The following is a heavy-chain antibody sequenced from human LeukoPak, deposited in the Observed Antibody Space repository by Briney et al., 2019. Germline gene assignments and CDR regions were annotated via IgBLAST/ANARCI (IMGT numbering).Heavy chain of an antibody. D-gene: IGHD5-12*01. V-gene: IGHV3-53*01. CDR2: IYSGGST. CDR3: ARNSGYDLPFDY. J-gene: IGHJ4*02. Sequence: PGGSLRLSCAASGFTVSSNYMSWVRQAPGKGLEWVSVIYSGGSTYYADSVKGRFTISRDNSKNTQSLQMNSLRAEDTAVYYCARNSGYDLPFDYWGQGTLVTVSS. CDR1: GFTVSSNY.